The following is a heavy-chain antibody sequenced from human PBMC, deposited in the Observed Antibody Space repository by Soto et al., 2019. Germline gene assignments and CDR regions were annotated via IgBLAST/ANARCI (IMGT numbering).Heavy chain of an antibody. Sequence: QEQLVQSGGEVKKPGASVRVSCKASGYTFTKYGITWVRQAPGQGLEWMGWIGVYNGKTNYARKLQGRVIMTADTSASTADMELRGLRSDDTAIYYCSRARYCTSPSCYNHYYYGMDIWGQGTTVSVSS. CDR2: IGVYNGKT. D-gene: IGHD2-2*02. J-gene: IGHJ6*02. V-gene: IGHV1-18*04. CDR1: GYTFTKYG. CDR3: SRARYCTSPSCYNHYYYGMDI.